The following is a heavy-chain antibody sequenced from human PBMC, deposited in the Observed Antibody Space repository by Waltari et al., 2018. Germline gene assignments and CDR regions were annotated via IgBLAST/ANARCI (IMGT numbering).Heavy chain of an antibody. CDR3: AVIEYSSLPPVDY. D-gene: IGHD6-19*01. V-gene: IGHV1-2*04. J-gene: IGHJ4*02. CDR2: NNPNRGVT. CDR1: GYTFSAYY. Sequence: QVQLVQSGAEVKKPGASVKVSCKASGYTFSAYYMHWVRQAPGQGLEWRGWNNPNRGVTNSAQKFQGWVTMTRDTSSDTAYMELRRLRADDTAVYYCAVIEYSSLPPVDYWGQGTPVTVSS.